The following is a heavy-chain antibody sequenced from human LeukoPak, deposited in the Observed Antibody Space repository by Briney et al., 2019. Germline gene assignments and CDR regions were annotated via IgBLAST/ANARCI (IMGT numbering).Heavy chain of an antibody. Sequence: ASVKVSCKASGYTFTNHGIIWVRQAPGRGLEWMGWNSAYNDNTNYAQKFQGRVTMTTDTSTNTAYMELRSLTSDDTAVYYCARRGSYRYYFDYWGQGTLVTVSS. CDR1: GYTFTNHG. D-gene: IGHD1-26*01. CDR2: NSAYNDNT. V-gene: IGHV1-18*01. J-gene: IGHJ4*02. CDR3: ARRGSYRYYFDY.